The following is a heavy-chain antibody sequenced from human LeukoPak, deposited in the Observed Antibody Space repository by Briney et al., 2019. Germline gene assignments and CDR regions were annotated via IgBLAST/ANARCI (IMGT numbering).Heavy chain of an antibody. CDR3: ASYYYDSHSEESRYYGMDV. D-gene: IGHD3-22*01. J-gene: IGHJ6*02. V-gene: IGHV3-7*01. Sequence: PGGSLRLSCAASGFTFSSYWMSWVRQAPGKGLEWVANIKQDGSEKYYVDSVKGRFTISRDNAKNSLYLQMSSLRAEDTAVYYCASYYYDSHSEESRYYGMDVWGQGTTVTVSS. CDR2: IKQDGSEK. CDR1: GFTFSSYW.